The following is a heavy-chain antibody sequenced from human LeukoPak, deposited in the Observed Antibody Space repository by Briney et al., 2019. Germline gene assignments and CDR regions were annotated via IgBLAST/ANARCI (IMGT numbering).Heavy chain of an antibody. D-gene: IGHD3-10*01. V-gene: IGHV1-2*02. CDR1: GYTFTCYY. J-gene: IGHJ4*02. Sequence: GASVKVSCKASGYTFTCYYMHWVRQAPGQGLEWMGWINPNSGGTNYAQKFQGRVTMTRDTSISTAYMELSRLRSDDTAVYYCARDRPLITMVRGVTFDYWGQGTLVTVSS. CDR2: INPNSGGT. CDR3: ARDRPLITMVRGVTFDY.